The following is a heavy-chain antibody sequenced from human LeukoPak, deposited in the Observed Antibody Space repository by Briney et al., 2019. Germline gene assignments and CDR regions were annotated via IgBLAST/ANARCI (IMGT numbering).Heavy chain of an antibody. V-gene: IGHV3-48*03. CDR1: GFTFSSYE. CDR3: ARDSTVVAAFDY. CDR2: ISSSGSTI. D-gene: IGHD2-15*01. J-gene: IGHJ4*02. Sequence: PGGSLRLSCAASGFTFSSYEMNGVRQAPAKGLEGVSYISSSGSTIYYADSVKGRFTIYRDNAKNSLYLQMNSLRAEDTAVYYCARDSTVVAAFDYWGQGTLVTVSS.